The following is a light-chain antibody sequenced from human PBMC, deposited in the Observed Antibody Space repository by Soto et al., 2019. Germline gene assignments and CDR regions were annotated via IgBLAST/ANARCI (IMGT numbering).Light chain of an antibody. CDR2: GAS. J-gene: IGKJ5*01. Sequence: EILMTQSPATLSVSPGERATISCRASQSVGSNLAWYQQKPGQAPSLLIYGASTRATGIPARFSGSGSGTEFTLTISSLQSEDFAVYYCQQYNNWPPITFGQGTRLEIK. CDR3: QQYNNWPPIT. CDR1: QSVGSN. V-gene: IGKV3-15*01.